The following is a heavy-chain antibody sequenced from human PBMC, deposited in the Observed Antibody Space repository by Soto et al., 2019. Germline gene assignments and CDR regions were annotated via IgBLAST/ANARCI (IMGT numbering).Heavy chain of an antibody. V-gene: IGHV3-30*03. CDR1: GFNISKYG. Sequence: QVQLVESGGGVVQPGRSLRLSCAASGFNISKYGFHWVRQAPGKGLEWVAVISYDGSNKYYADFVKGRFTISRDNSKNTLYLQMNSLGAEDTAVFYCATPAGLARAHYYGMDVWGQGTTVTVSS. D-gene: IGHD2-2*01. J-gene: IGHJ6*02. CDR2: ISYDGSNK. CDR3: ATPAGLARAHYYGMDV.